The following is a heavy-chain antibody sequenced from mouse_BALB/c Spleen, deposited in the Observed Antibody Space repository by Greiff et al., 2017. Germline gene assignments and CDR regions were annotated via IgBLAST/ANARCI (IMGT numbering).Heavy chain of an antibody. V-gene: IGHV3-5*02. Sequence: EVQLQESGPGLVKPSQTVSLTCTVTGISITTGNYRWSWIRQFPGNKLEWIGYIYYSGTITYNPSLTSRTTITRDTSKNQFFLEMNSLTAEDTATYYCARDRRREAMDYWGQGTSGTVSS. J-gene: IGHJ4*01. CDR3: ARDRRREAMDY. CDR2: IYYSGTI. CDR1: GISITTGNYR.